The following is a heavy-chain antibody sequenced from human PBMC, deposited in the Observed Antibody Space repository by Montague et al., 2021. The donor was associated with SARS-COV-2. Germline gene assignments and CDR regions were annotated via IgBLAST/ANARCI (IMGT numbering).Heavy chain of an antibody. CDR1: GGSFSGHY. V-gene: IGHV4-34*01. J-gene: IGHJ6*03. CDR2: INNSGST. Sequence: SETLSLTCAVYGGSFSGHYWSWIRQPPGKGLEWIGEINNSGSTNYNPSLKSRVTISVDTSKNQFSLKLHSVTAADTAVYYCAKGRVEVSIIVVVVTGASYYLDVWGKGTTVTVSS. D-gene: IGHD2-2*01. CDR3: AKGRVEVSIIVVVVTGASYYLDV.